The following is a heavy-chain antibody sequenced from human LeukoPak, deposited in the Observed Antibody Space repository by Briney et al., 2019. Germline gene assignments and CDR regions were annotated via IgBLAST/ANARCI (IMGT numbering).Heavy chain of an antibody. CDR2: IRYDGSNK. J-gene: IGHJ4*02. D-gene: IGHD2-15*01. V-gene: IGHV3-30*02. CDR1: GFTFSSYG. Sequence: GGSLRLSCAASGFTFSSYGMHWVRQAPGKGLEWVAFIRYDGSNKYYADSVKGRFTISRDNSKNTLYLQMNSLRAEDTAVYYCAKDLGNRYCSGGSCYALGYWGQGTLVTVSS. CDR3: AKDLGNRYCSGGSCYALGY.